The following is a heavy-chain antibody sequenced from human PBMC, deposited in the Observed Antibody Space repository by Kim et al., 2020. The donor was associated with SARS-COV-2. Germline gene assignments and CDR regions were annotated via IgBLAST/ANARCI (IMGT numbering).Heavy chain of an antibody. CDR2: IWYDGSNK. D-gene: IGHD2-8*01. CDR1: GFTFSSYG. J-gene: IGHJ4*02. CDR3: ARDKRMYALCLDY. V-gene: IGHV3-33*08. Sequence: GGSLRLSCAASGFTFSSYGMHWVHQAPGKGLEWVAVIWYDGSNKYYADSVKGRFTISRDNSKNTLYLQMNSLRAEDTAVYYCARDKRMYALCLDYWGQGTLVTVSS.